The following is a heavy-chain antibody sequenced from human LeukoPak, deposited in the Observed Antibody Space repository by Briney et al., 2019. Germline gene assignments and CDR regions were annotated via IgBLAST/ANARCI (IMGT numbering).Heavy chain of an antibody. CDR3: VRRGTTIFGVVTDTQDY. Sequence: ASVRVSCKASGYTFNNYGISWVRHATGQGLEWMAWLNLNNGYSGYAQRFQVRVTITRDTSISKAYMELSSLRFEDTAVYYCVRRGTTIFGVVTDTQDYWGQGTLVTVSS. V-gene: IGHV1-8*03. J-gene: IGHJ4*02. CDR2: LNLNNGYS. CDR1: GYTFNNYG. D-gene: IGHD3-3*01.